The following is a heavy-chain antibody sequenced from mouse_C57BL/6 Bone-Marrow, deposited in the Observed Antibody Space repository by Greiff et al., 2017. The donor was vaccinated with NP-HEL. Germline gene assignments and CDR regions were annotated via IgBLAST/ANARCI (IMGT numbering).Heavy chain of an antibody. CDR1: GYTFTSYG. CDR2: IYPRSGNT. CDR3: ARGGLLRGGGFAY. D-gene: IGHD2-3*01. J-gene: IGHJ3*01. Sequence: VQLKESGAELARPGASVKLSCKASGYTFTSYGISWVKQRTGQGLEWIGEIYPRSGNTYYNEKFKGKATLTADKSSSTAYMELRSLTSEDSAVYFCARGGLLRGGGFAYWGQGTLVTVSA. V-gene: IGHV1-81*01.